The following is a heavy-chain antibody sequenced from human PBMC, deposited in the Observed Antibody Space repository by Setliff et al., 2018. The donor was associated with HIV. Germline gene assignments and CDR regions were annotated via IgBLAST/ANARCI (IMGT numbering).Heavy chain of an antibody. CDR3: TRHRGPPWDAFDI. J-gene: IGHJ3*02. Sequence: LSLTCSVSGGSITSSGYHWGWIRQPPGKGLEWIGNIYYSGDTFYNASLRSRLTLSVDTSKNQFSLKLNSVTASDTAMYYCTRHRGPPWDAFDIWGQGTMVTVSS. V-gene: IGHV4-39*01. CDR2: IYYSGDT. CDR1: GGSITSSGYH.